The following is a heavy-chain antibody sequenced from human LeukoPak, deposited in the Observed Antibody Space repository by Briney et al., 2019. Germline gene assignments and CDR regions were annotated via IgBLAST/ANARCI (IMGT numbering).Heavy chain of an antibody. D-gene: IGHD4-17*01. J-gene: IGHJ4*02. Sequence: TLSLTCAVSGGSISSGGYSWSWIRQPPGKGLAWIGYIYHSGSTYYNPSLKSRVTISVDRSKNQFSLKLSSVTAADTAVYYCAKSGAYGDYDYWGQGTLVTVSS. CDR3: AKSGAYGDYDY. CDR2: IYHSGST. CDR1: GGSISSGGYS. V-gene: IGHV4-30-2*01.